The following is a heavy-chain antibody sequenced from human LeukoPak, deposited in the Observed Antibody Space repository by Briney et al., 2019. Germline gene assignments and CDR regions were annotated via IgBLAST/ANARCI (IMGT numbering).Heavy chain of an antibody. D-gene: IGHD6-19*01. V-gene: IGHV4-38-2*01. J-gene: IGHJ4*02. CDR2: IYRSGGT. Sequence: SETLSLTCAVSNYSISSGFYWGWIRQPPGKGLEWIGSIYRSGGTYYNPSVKSRITMSVDTSKNEFSLKLSSMSAADTAVYYCARSAYSTGWYDYWGQGTLVTVSS. CDR1: NYSISSGFY. CDR3: ARSAYSTGWYDY.